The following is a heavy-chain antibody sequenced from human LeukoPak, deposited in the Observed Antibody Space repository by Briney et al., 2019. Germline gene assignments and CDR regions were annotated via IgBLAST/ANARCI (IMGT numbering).Heavy chain of an antibody. CDR3: TTRGRYQYNWNDDDY. CDR2: IKSKTDGRTT. CDR1: GCTFSNAW. Sequence: PPGSLRLSCAASGCTFSNAWMNWVSHAPGKGLEWVGRIKSKTDGRTTDYAAPVKGRLTISRDAPKNTLYLQINSLKTADTAVYYCTTRGRYQYNWNDDDYWGQGTLVTVSS. D-gene: IGHD1-1*01. V-gene: IGHV3-15*07. J-gene: IGHJ4*02.